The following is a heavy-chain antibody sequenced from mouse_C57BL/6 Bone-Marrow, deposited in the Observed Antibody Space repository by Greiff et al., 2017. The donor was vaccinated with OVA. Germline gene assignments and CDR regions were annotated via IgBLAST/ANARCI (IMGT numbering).Heavy chain of an antibody. Sequence: GYTFTSYWMHWVKQRPGRGLEWIGRIDPNSGGTKYNEKFKSKATLTVDKPSSTAYMQLSSLTSEDSAVYYCARFVVYYGNYVYFDYWGQGTTLPVSS. CDR1: GYTFTSYW. J-gene: IGHJ2*01. D-gene: IGHD2-1*01. V-gene: IGHV1-72*01. CDR3: ARFVVYYGNYVYFDY. CDR2: IDPNSGGT.